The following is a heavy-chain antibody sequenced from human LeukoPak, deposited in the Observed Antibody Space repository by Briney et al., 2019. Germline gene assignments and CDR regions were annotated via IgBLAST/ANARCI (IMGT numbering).Heavy chain of an antibody. CDR2: IYYSGST. D-gene: IGHD1-14*01. CDR3: ARLNRLSPAD. CDR1: AGSTSSISYY. Sequence: KASETLSLTCPVYAGSTSSISYYWGWLRQHPGRGLEWIGRIYYSGSTHYNPSLKTRVTLSVAPSKNQLSLKPSSVTTPDTAVVYCARLNRLSPADWGQGTLVTVSS. V-gene: IGHV4-39*07. J-gene: IGHJ4*02.